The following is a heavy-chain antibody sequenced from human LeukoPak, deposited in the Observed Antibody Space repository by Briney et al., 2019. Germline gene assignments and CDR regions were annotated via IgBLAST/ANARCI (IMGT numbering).Heavy chain of an antibody. CDR3: AKDSRVVVVPATIEY. V-gene: IGHV3-23*01. D-gene: IGHD2-2*02. J-gene: IGHJ4*02. Sequence: GGSLRLSCAASGFTFSSYGISWVRQAPGKGLEWVSTISATGDSTYYADSVKGRFTISRDNSKNTLYLQMNSLRVEDTAVYYCAKDSRVVVVPATIEYWGQGTLVTVSS. CDR2: ISATGDST. CDR1: GFTFSSYG.